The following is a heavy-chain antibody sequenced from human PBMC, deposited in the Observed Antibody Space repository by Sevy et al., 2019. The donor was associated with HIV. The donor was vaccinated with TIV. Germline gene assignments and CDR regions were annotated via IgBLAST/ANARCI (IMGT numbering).Heavy chain of an antibody. CDR2: FDPEDGER. CDR3: AATREYYYGNSGYFDY. V-gene: IGHV1-24*01. CDR1: GYTLTKLS. Sequence: ASVKVSCKVSGYTLTKLSMHWVRQAPGKGLEWMGSFDPEDGERIYAQNFQGRVTMSEDTSTDTAYMDLSSLRSDDTAVVFCAATREYYYGNSGYFDYWGQGTLVTVSS. D-gene: IGHD3-22*01. J-gene: IGHJ4*02.